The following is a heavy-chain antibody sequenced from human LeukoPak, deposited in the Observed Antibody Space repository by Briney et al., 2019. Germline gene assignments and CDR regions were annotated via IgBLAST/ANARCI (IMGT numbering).Heavy chain of an antibody. CDR1: GVTFDDYA. CDR3: AKAPSYSTSWYYFDY. CDR2: ISWNSGSI. Sequence: GRSLRLPCAASGVTFDDYAMHWVRQAPGKGLEWVSGISWNSGSIGYADSVKGRFTISRDNAKNSLYLQMNSLRAEDMAFYYCAKAPSYSTSWYYFDYWGQGTLVTVSS. J-gene: IGHJ4*02. D-gene: IGHD6-13*01. V-gene: IGHV3-9*03.